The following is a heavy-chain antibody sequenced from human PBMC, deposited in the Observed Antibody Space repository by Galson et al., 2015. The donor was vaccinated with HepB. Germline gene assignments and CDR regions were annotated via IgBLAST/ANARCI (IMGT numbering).Heavy chain of an antibody. CDR2: ISYDGSNK. Sequence: SLRLSCAASGFTFSSYAMHWVRQAPGKGLEWVAVISYDGSNKYYADSVKGRFTISRDNSKNTLYLQMNSLRAEDTAVYYCARDPVWQQQLVDWYFDLWGRGTLVTVSS. CDR3: ARDPVWQQQLVDWYFDL. V-gene: IGHV3-30*04. J-gene: IGHJ2*01. CDR1: GFTFSSYA. D-gene: IGHD6-13*01.